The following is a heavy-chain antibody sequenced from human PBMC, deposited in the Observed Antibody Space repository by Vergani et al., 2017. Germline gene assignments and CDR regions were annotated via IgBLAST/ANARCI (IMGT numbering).Heavy chain of an antibody. D-gene: IGHD3-22*01. J-gene: IGHJ1*01. Sequence: EVQLVQSGAEVKKPGESLTISCKGSGYDFSSYYIGWVRQMPGKGLEWMGVIYPGDSDIRYSPSFQGQVTISADKSISTAYLQRSSLKASDTAMYYCARQRGNYYDASCYYDHWGQGTLVTVSS. V-gene: IGHV5-51*01. CDR3: ARQRGNYYDASCYYDH. CDR1: GYDFSSYY. CDR2: IYPGDSDI.